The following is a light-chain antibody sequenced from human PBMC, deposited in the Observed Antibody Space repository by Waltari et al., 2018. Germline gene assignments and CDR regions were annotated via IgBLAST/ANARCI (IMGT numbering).Light chain of an antibody. CDR1: QDISNF. V-gene: IGKV1-33*01. J-gene: IGKJ4*01. CDR3: QQYDSLPST. CDR2: DVS. Sequence: DIQLTQSPSSLSASVGDRVTITCQASQDISNFLNWYQQKPGKAPKALIYDVSQLETEFTLIINSLQPEDIGTYYCQQYDSLPSTFGGGTKVEIQ.